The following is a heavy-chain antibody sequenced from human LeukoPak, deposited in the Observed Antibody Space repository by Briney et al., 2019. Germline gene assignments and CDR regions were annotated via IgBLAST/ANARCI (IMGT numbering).Heavy chain of an antibody. D-gene: IGHD5-18*01. J-gene: IGHJ6*02. CDR3: AKGHTAMVIYGMDV. Sequence: GGSLRLSCAASGFTFSSYGMHWVRQAPGKGLEWVAVISYDGSNKYYADSVKGRFTISRDNSKNTLYLQMNSLRAEDTAVYYCAKGHTAMVIYGMDVWGQGTTVTVSS. CDR2: ISYDGSNK. V-gene: IGHV3-30*18. CDR1: GFTFSSYG.